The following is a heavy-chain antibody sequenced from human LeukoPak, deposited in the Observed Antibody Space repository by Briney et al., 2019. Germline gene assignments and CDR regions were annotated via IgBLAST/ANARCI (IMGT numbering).Heavy chain of an antibody. Sequence: PGGSLRLSCAPSGFTFSRYGMHWVRQAPGKGLEWVAFIRYDGTNKEYADSLKGRFTISRDDSKNTVYLLMNSLRTDVTAVYYCAKDHTLRAGDRDAFDIWGQGTMVTVSS. CDR3: AKDHTLRAGDRDAFDI. CDR1: GFTFSRYG. CDR2: IRYDGTNK. V-gene: IGHV3-30*02. J-gene: IGHJ3*02. D-gene: IGHD2-21*01.